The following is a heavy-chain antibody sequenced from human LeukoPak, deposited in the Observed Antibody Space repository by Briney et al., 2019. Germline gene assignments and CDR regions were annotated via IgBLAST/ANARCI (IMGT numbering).Heavy chain of an antibody. J-gene: IGHJ5*02. CDR3: ARDPDSSYEWGPFDP. CDR1: GDSVSSNSAS. Sequence: SQTLSLTCAISGDSVSSNSASWNWIRQSPSRGLEWLRRTYYRSKWNSDYAESVKSRININPDTSKNQISLHLHSLTPEDTAVYYCARDPDSSYEWGPFDPWGQGILVTVSS. V-gene: IGHV6-1*01. D-gene: IGHD1-26*01. CDR2: TYYRSKWNS.